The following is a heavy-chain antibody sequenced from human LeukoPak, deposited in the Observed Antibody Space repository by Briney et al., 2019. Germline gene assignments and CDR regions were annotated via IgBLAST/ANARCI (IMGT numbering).Heavy chain of an antibody. CDR2: INQNGNET. CDR3: ARDDHGPGE. J-gene: IGHJ4*02. CDR1: GFIFSRYW. V-gene: IGHV3-7*01. D-gene: IGHD3-10*01. Sequence: GGSLRLSCAASGFIFSRYWMSWVRQAPGKGLEWVANINQNGNETYYVDSVRGRFTISRDTAKNSLSLQMNSLRAEDTAVYYCARDDHGPGEWGQGTLVTVSS.